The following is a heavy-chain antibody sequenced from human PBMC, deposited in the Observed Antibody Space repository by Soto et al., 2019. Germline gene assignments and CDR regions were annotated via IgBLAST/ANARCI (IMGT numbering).Heavy chain of an antibody. D-gene: IGHD1-1*01. CDR3: ASVAESGTPLRGPYYYYGMDV. CDR1: GGSFSGFS. Sequence: SETLSLTCAVYGGSFSGFSWNWIRQPPGKGLEWIGEINHSGTSNYNPSLKSRVTMLPDTSKNHFSLKLTSVAAADTAVYYCASVAESGTPLRGPYYYYGMDVWGQGTTVTVSS. J-gene: IGHJ6*02. CDR2: INHSGTS. V-gene: IGHV4-34*01.